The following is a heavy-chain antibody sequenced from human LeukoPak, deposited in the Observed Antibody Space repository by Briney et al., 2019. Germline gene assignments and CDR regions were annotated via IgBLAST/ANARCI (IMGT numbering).Heavy chain of an antibody. Sequence: GESLRLSCAASGFTFSVYYMFWVRQAPGKGLVWVSNISPDATNSKYADFVEGRFTISRDNAKNTLYLQLNSLRVEDAAVYYCATGYRSANSWDSWGQGTLVTVSS. CDR2: ISPDATNS. V-gene: IGHV3-74*03. J-gene: IGHJ4*02. CDR1: GFTFSVYY. D-gene: IGHD5-12*01. CDR3: ATGYRSANSWDS.